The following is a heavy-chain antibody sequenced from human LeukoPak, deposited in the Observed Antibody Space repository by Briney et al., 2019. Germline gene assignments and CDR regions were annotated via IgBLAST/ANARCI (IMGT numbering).Heavy chain of an antibody. Sequence: PGGSLRLSCAASGFTFSSYWMSWVRQAPGKGLEWVANIKQDGSEKYYVDSVKGRFTISRDNAKNSLYLQMNSLRAEDTAVYYCARVGSWYAHYFDYWGQGTLVTVYS. V-gene: IGHV3-7*03. CDR2: IKQDGSEK. CDR1: GFTFSSYW. CDR3: ARVGSWYAHYFDY. J-gene: IGHJ4*02. D-gene: IGHD2-15*01.